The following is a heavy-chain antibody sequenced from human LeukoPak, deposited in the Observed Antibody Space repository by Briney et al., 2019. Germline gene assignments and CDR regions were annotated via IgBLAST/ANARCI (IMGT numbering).Heavy chain of an antibody. CDR1: GFTFSSYG. CDR3: ARDHPRLGGYSYGWAFYYYYGMDV. Sequence: GRSLRLSCAASGFTFSSYGMHWVRQAPGKGLEWVAVIWYDGSNKYYADSVKGRFTISRDNSKNTLYLQMNSLRAEDTAVYYCARDHPRLGGYSYGWAFYYYYGMDVWGQGTTVTVSS. J-gene: IGHJ6*02. CDR2: IWYDGSNK. V-gene: IGHV3-33*01. D-gene: IGHD5-18*01.